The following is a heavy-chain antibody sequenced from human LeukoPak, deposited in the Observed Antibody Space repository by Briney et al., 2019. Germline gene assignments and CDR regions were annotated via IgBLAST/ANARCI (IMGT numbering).Heavy chain of an antibody. CDR2: VFYSGST. J-gene: IGHJ5*02. V-gene: IGHV4-39*07. CDR3: ARGRVGYCSSTSCYRWFDP. Sequence: PSETLSLTCTVSGGSISSRSYYWGWIRQPPGKGLEWIESVFYSGSTYYNPSLKSRVTISVDTSKNQFSLKLSSVTAADTAVYYCARGRVGYCSSTSCYRWFDPWGQGTLVTVSS. CDR1: GGSISSRSYY. D-gene: IGHD2-2*01.